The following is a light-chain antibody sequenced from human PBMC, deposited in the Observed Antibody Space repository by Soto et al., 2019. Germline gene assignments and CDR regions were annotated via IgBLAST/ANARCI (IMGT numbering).Light chain of an antibody. J-gene: IGKJ1*01. V-gene: IGKV1-39*01. Sequence: DIQMTQSPSSLSASVGDRVTITCRASQSISTYLNWYQQKPGKAPKLLIYGASSLQSGVPSRFSGSGSGTDFTLAISSLQPEDFATYYCQHSYNTPRTFGQGTKEEIK. CDR3: QHSYNTPRT. CDR2: GAS. CDR1: QSISTY.